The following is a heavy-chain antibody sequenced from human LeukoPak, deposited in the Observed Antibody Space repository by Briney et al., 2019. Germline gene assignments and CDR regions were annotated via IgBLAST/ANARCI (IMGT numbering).Heavy chain of an antibody. CDR1: GGSFSGYY. CDR2: INHSGST. J-gene: IGHJ4*02. CDR3: ARGIFGYGDYYFDY. Sequence: PSETLSLTCAVYGGSFSGYYWSWIRQPPGKGLEWIGEINHSGSTNYNPSLKSRVTISVDTSKNQFSLKLSSVTAADTAVYYCARGIFGYGDYYFDYWGQGTLVTVSS. V-gene: IGHV4-34*01. D-gene: IGHD3-3*01.